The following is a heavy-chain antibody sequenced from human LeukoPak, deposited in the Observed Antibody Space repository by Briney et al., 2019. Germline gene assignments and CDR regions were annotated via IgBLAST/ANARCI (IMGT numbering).Heavy chain of an antibody. V-gene: IGHV1-18*04. CDR1: GYTFTGYY. D-gene: IGHD5-18*01. CDR2: ISAYNGNT. J-gene: IGHJ4*02. Sequence: ASVKVSCKASGYTFTGYYMHWVRQAPGQGLEWMGWISAYNGNTNYAQKLQGRVTMTTDTSTSTAYMELRSLRSDDTAVYYCARDVDVDTAMVTGFDYWGQGTLVTVSS. CDR3: ARDVDVDTAMVTGFDY.